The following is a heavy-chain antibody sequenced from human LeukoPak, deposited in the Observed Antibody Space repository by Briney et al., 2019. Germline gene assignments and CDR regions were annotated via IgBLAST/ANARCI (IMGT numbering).Heavy chain of an antibody. CDR3: VRDHCSGGSCPSFDY. CDR1: GYTFTNYG. V-gene: IGHV1-18*01. D-gene: IGHD2-15*01. J-gene: IGHJ4*02. CDR2: IGAYNGDT. Sequence: ASVTVSYKPSGYTFTNYGISWVRQAPGQGLEWMGWIGAYNGDTNYAQKLQGRVTMTTDTSTSTAYMELRSLRSDDTAVYYCVRDHCSGGSCPSFDYWGQGTLVTVSS.